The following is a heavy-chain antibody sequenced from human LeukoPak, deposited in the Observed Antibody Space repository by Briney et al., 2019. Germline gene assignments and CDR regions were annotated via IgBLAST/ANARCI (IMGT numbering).Heavy chain of an antibody. CDR2: IYYSGST. J-gene: IGHJ4*02. D-gene: IGHD3-9*01. CDR3: ATTDPDKILTGYFFDY. V-gene: IGHV4-59*01. Sequence: SETLSLTCTVSGGSISSYYWSWIRQPPGKGLEWIGYIYYSGSTNYNPSLKSRVTISVDTSKNQFSLKLSSVTAADTAVCYCATTDPDKILTGYFFDYWGQGTLVTVSS. CDR1: GGSISSYY.